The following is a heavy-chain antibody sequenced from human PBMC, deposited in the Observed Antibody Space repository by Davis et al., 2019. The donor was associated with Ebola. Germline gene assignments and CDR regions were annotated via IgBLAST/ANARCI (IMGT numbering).Heavy chain of an antibody. CDR2: INPNSGGT. V-gene: IGHV1-2*02. CDR3: ARVRAIAAYYYYYYMDV. CDR1: GYTFTGYY. Sequence: ASVKVSCKASGYTFTGYYMHWARQAPGQGLEWMGWINPNSGGTNYAQKFQGRVTMIRDTSISTAYMELSRLRSDDTAVYYCARVRAIAAYYYYYYMDVWGKGTTVTVSS. J-gene: IGHJ6*03. D-gene: IGHD6-13*01.